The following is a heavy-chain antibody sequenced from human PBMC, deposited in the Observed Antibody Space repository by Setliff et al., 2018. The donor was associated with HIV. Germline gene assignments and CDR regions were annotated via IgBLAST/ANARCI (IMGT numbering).Heavy chain of an antibody. CDR3: VADSPKPLAQIDY. Sequence: GESLKISCTASGFTFNAAWMSWVRQAPGKGLEWVSRIKSKASGETTEYAASVQGRFTISRDDSKNTLYLQMSSLKTEDTAVYHCVADSPKPLAQIDYWGQGAQVTVSS. V-gene: IGHV3-15*07. CDR1: GFTFNAAW. J-gene: IGHJ4*02. CDR2: IKSKASGETT.